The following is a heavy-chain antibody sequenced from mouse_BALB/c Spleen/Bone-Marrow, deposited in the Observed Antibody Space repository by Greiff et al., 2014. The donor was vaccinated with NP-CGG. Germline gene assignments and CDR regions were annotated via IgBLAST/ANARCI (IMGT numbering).Heavy chain of an antibody. Sequence: EVHLVESGGGLVKPGGSLKLSCAASGFTFSDYYMYWVRQTPEKRLEWVATISDGGSYTYYPDSVKGRFTISRDNAKNNLYLQMSSLKSEDTAMYYCARGGGNYEGAWFAYWGQGTLVTVSA. CDR3: ARGGGNYEGAWFAY. V-gene: IGHV5-4*02. CDR2: ISDGGSYT. CDR1: GFTFSDYY. D-gene: IGHD2-1*01. J-gene: IGHJ3*01.